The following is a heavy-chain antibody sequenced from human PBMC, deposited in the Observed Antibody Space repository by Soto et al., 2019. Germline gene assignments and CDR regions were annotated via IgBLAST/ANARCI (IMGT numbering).Heavy chain of an antibody. Sequence: PGGSMKLSCAASGVTFSTYSMNWVRQAPGKGLEWVSSISSSSSYIYYADSVKGRFTISRDNAKNSLYLQMNSLRAEDTAVYYCATDYCSSTSCLTWFDTWGEGTLVSVST. V-gene: IGHV3-21*01. CDR2: ISSSSSYI. CDR3: ATDYCSSTSCLTWFDT. CDR1: GVTFSTYS. D-gene: IGHD2-2*01. J-gene: IGHJ5*02.